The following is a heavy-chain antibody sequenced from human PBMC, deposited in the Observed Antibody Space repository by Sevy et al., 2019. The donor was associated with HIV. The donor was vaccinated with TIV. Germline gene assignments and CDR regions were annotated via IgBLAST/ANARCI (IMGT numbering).Heavy chain of an antibody. V-gene: IGHV4-59*08. D-gene: IGHD5-18*01. CDR3: ARQGGYSYGYPFDY. CDR1: GGSITTYY. CDR2: IYYSGST. J-gene: IGHJ4*02. Sequence: SETLCLTCTVSGGSITTYYWSWIRQPPGKGLEWIGYIYYSGSTNYNPSLKSRVTISVDTSENQFSLNLSSVTAADTAVYYCARQGGYSYGYPFDYWGQGTLVTVSS.